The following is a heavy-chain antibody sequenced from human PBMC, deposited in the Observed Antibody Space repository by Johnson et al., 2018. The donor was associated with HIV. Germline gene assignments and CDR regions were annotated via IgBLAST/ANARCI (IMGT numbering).Heavy chain of an antibody. CDR3: ARDSQWEIDDAFDI. Sequence: QVQLVESGGVVVQPGGSLRLSCAASGFTFSSYAMHWVRQAPGKGLEWVAVISYDGSNKFYADSVKGRFTISRDNSKNTLYLQMHSLRAEDTAVYYCARDSQWEIDDAFDIWGQGTMVTVSS. J-gene: IGHJ3*02. V-gene: IGHV3-30*04. CDR2: ISYDGSNK. D-gene: IGHD1-26*01. CDR1: GFTFSSYA.